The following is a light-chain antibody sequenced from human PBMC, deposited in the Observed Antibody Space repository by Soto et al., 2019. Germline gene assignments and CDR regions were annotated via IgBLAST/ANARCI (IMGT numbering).Light chain of an antibody. CDR1: SSDVGNYNF. CDR3: CSYAGSSTS. J-gene: IGLJ1*01. CDR2: EAS. Sequence: QSALTQPASVSGSPGQSITISCTGTSSDVGNYNFVSWYQQHPSKAPKLIIYEASQRPSGVSNRFSGSKSGNTASLTISGLQAEDEADYYCCSYAGSSTSFGTGTKVTVL. V-gene: IGLV2-23*01.